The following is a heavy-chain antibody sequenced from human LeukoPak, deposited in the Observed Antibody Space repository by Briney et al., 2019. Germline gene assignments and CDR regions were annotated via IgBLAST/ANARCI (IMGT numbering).Heavy chain of an antibody. CDR3: ARQDYDDYYFDY. Sequence: PSGTLSLTCAVYGGSFSGYYWGWIRQPPGKGLEWIGDVDHSGSTNYNPSLKSRVTISVDTSKNQFSLKLTSVTAADTAVYYCARQDYDDYYFDYWGRGTLVTVSS. CDR2: VDHSGST. D-gene: IGHD4-17*01. V-gene: IGHV4-34*01. CDR1: GGSFSGYY. J-gene: IGHJ4*02.